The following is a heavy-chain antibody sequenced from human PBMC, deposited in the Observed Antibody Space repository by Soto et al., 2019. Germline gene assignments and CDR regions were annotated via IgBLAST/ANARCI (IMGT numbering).Heavy chain of an antibody. Sequence: QVQLVESGGGVVQPGRSLRLSCAASGFTFSSYGMHWVRQAPGKGLEGVAVIWYDGSNKYYADSVKGRFTISRDNSKNTLYLQMNSLRAEDTAVYYCAREGDTAMVNNYYYYMDVWGKGTTVTVSS. V-gene: IGHV3-33*01. D-gene: IGHD5-18*01. CDR1: GFTFSSYG. CDR3: AREGDTAMVNNYYYYMDV. J-gene: IGHJ6*03. CDR2: IWYDGSNK.